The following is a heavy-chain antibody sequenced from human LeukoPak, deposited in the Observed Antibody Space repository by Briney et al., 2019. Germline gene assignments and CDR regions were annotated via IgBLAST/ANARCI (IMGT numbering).Heavy chain of an antibody. D-gene: IGHD6-19*01. CDR3: ARDRVFGSGLPAYYYGMDV. CDR2: INAGNGNT. V-gene: IGHV1-3*01. J-gene: IGHJ6*02. Sequence: ASVKVSCKASGYTFSSYAMHWVRQAPGQRLEWMGWINAGNGNTKFSQKFQGGVTITRDTSASIAYMELSTLRSEDTAVYYCARDRVFGSGLPAYYYGMDVWGQGTTVTVPS. CDR1: GYTFSSYA.